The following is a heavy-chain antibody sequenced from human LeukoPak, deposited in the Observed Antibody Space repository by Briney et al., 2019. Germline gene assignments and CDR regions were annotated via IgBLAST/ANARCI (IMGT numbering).Heavy chain of an antibody. Sequence: SETLSLTCAVYGGSFSGYYWSWIRQPPGKGLEWIGYIYYSGSTNYNPSLKSRVTTSVDTSKNQFSLKLSSVTAADTAVYYCARDRIGAIMYFDVWGRGTLVTVSS. CDR1: GGSFSGYY. V-gene: IGHV4-59*01. CDR2: IYYSGST. CDR3: ARDRIGAIMYFDV. D-gene: IGHD3-10*01. J-gene: IGHJ2*01.